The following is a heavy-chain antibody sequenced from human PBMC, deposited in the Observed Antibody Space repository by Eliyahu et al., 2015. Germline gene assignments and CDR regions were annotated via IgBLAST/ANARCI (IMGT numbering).Heavy chain of an antibody. Sequence: QITLKESGPTLVKPTXTLTLTCTFXGFXLSTRGLGVGWIRQPPGKALEWLALIFWNDDXRYRPSLKSRLTITKDTSKNLVALTMTNMDPVDTATYYCAHRNALYGDYLDAFDIWGQGTMVTASS. CDR1: GFXLSTRGLG. J-gene: IGHJ3*02. CDR3: AHRNALYGDYLDAFDI. CDR2: IFWNDDX. V-gene: IGHV2-5*01. D-gene: IGHD4-17*01.